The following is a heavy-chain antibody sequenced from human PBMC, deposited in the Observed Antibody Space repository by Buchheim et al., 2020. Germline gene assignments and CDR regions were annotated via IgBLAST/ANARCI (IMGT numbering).Heavy chain of an antibody. CDR2: IKSKASGGTS. J-gene: IGHJ4*02. V-gene: IGHV3-15*01. CDR1: GFSFSSAW. D-gene: IGHD4-11*01. CDR3: TADLPGLYSPFFDY. Sequence: EVQLVESGGGLVQPGGSLRLSCAASGFSFSSAWMSWVRQAPGKGLEWVGRIKSKASGGTSDYAAPVKGRFSISRDDSKNTLFLQMNSLETEDTAVYFCTADLPGLYSPFFDYWGQGTL.